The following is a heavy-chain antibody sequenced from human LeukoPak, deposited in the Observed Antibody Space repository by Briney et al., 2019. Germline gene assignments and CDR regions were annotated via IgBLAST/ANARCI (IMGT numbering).Heavy chain of an antibody. Sequence: SETLSLTCTVSGGSISTYYWSWIRQPPGKGLEWSGYIFYSGNTNYNPSPKRRVTISVDTSTNQFSLRLSSVSARHTAIYYCARHGTSGWDWGEGTVVSVSS. D-gene: IGHD6-19*01. CDR1: GGSISTYY. CDR2: IFYSGNT. V-gene: IGHV4-59*08. J-gene: IGHJ4*02. CDR3: ARHGTSGWD.